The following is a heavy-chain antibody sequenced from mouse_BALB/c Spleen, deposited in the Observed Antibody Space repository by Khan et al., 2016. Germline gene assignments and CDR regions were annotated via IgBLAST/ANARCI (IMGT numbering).Heavy chain of an antibody. D-gene: IGHD1-1*01. CDR3: ARFNTTVVAYCFDY. CDR1: GYSITSDYA. V-gene: IGHV3-2*02. CDR2: ISYSGST. Sequence: EVQLQESGPGLVKPSQSLSLTCTVTGYSITSDYAWNWIRQFPGNQLEWMGYISYSGSTSYNPSLKSRISITRDTSKNQFFLQLNSVTTEDTATYYCARFNTTVVAYCFDYWGQGTTLTVSS. J-gene: IGHJ2*01.